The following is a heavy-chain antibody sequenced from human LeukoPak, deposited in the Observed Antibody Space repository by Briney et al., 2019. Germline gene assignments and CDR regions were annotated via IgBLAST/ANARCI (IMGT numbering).Heavy chain of an antibody. Sequence: ASVKVSCKASGYTFTGYYMHCVRQAPGQGLEWMGWINPNSGGTNYAQKFQGRVTMTRDTSISTAYMELSRLRSDDTAVHYCARDLSSGSDLDYWGQGTLVTVSS. CDR3: ARDLSSGSDLDY. D-gene: IGHD6-19*01. CDR1: GYTFTGYY. V-gene: IGHV1-2*02. CDR2: INPNSGGT. J-gene: IGHJ4*02.